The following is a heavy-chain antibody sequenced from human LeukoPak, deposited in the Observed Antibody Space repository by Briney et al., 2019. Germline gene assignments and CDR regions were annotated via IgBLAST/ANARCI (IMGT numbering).Heavy chain of an antibody. CDR1: GGSISSYY. CDR2: IFYSGNT. CDR3: ARNHYSSFGSHYFDS. J-gene: IGHJ4*02. V-gene: IGHV4-59*01. D-gene: IGHD4-11*01. Sequence: SETLSLTCTVSGGSISSYYWSWIRQPPGKGLEWIGYIFYSGNTNYSPSLKSRVTMSVDTSRNQFSLRLSSVTAADTAVYYCARNHYSSFGSHYFDSWGQGSLVTVSS.